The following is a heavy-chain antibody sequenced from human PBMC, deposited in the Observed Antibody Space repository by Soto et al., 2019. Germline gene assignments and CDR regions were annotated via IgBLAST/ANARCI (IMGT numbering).Heavy chain of an antibody. J-gene: IGHJ4*02. D-gene: IGHD1-26*01. CDR2: FDSSGSS. Sequence: QVQLQESGPGLVKPSETLSLTCRVSGASISGYYWSWIRQSAGKGLEWIGRFDSSGSSSYNPSLKSRVTMSTDISKKQLSLKLRTVTAADTAVYYCARGDSGSSDHFDSWGQGTLVTVSS. V-gene: IGHV4-4*07. CDR3: ARGDSGSSDHFDS. CDR1: GASISGYY.